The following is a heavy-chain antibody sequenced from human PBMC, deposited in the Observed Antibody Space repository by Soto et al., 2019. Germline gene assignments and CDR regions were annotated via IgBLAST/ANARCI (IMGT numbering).Heavy chain of an antibody. CDR3: ASILDITMIVVVHAPYYYGMDV. D-gene: IGHD3-22*01. CDR1: GSSLNNYF. CDR2: IRPRGDGA. Sequence: ASGKVSCKASGSSLNNYFVSWVRQAPGQGVEWMRMIRPRGDGAAHARKFQGRVSMTRDTSTNTVLMELSSLRSEDTAVYYCASILDITMIVVVHAPYYYGMDVWGQGTTVTVSS. V-gene: IGHV1-46*02. J-gene: IGHJ6*02.